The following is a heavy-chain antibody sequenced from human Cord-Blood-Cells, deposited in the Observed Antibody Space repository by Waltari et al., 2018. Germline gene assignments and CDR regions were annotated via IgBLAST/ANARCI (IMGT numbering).Heavy chain of an antibody. CDR1: GGSFSGYY. CDR2: INHSVST. CDR3: ARGAGIRRGYCSSTSCYTRAEYFQH. D-gene: IGHD2-2*01. V-gene: IGHV4-34*01. J-gene: IGHJ1*01. Sequence: QVQLQQWGAGLLKPSETLSLTCAVYGGSFSGYYWSWIRQPPGKGLEWIGEINHSVSTNYNPSLKSRVTISVDTSKNQFSLKLSSVTAADTAVYYCARGAGIRRGYCSSTSCYTRAEYFQHWGQGTLVTVSS.